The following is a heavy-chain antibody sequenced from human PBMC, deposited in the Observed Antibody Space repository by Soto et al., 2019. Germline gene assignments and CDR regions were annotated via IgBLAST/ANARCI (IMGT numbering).Heavy chain of an antibody. CDR2: INQDGSDK. CDR3: ARGYCSGGSCYGGGFDY. CDR1: GFTFRSYW. J-gene: IGHJ4*02. V-gene: IGHV3-7*01. D-gene: IGHD2-15*01. Sequence: EVQLVESGGGLVQPGESLRLSCVVSGFTFRSYWMSWVRQAPGKGLEWVANINQDGSDKYHVDSVKGRFTISRDNAENSLFLEMDSLGAEDTAVYYCARGYCSGGSCYGGGFDYWGQGTLVTVSS.